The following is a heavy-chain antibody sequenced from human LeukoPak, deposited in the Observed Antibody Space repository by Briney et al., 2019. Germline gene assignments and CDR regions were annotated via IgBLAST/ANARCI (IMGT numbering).Heavy chain of an antibody. Sequence: PSETLSLTCTVSGGSISSSSYYWSWIRQPPGKGLEWIGYIYYSGSTNYNPSLKSRVTISVDTSKNQFSLKLSSVTAADTAVYYCARGGQVGATLHYWGQGTLVTVSS. CDR2: IYYSGST. CDR1: GGSISSSSYY. D-gene: IGHD1-26*01. V-gene: IGHV4-61*01. J-gene: IGHJ4*02. CDR3: ARGGQVGATLHY.